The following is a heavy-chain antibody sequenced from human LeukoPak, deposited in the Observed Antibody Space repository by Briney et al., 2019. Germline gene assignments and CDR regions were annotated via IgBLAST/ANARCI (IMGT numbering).Heavy chain of an antibody. Sequence: SETLSLTCTVSGGSISSYYWSWIRQPPGKGLEWIGYIYYSGSTNYNPSLKSRVTISVDTSKNRFSLKLSSVTAADTAVYYCARLMVRGVISRAYYFDYWGQGTLVTVSS. J-gene: IGHJ4*02. V-gene: IGHV4-59*08. D-gene: IGHD3-10*01. CDR2: IYYSGST. CDR3: ARLMVRGVISRAYYFDY. CDR1: GGSISSYY.